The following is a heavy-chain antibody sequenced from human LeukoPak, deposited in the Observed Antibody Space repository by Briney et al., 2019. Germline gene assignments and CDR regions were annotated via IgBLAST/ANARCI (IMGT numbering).Heavy chain of an antibody. CDR3: ARGGEWELLPGDY. D-gene: IGHD1-26*01. Sequence: SETLSLTCTVSGGSISSYYWNWIRQPPGKGLEWIGYLYDSVSPNYNPSLKSRVTISVDTSKNQFSLKLTSVTAADTALYYCARGGEWELLPGDYWGQGTLVIVSS. V-gene: IGHV4-59*01. J-gene: IGHJ4*02. CDR2: LYDSVSP. CDR1: GGSISSYY.